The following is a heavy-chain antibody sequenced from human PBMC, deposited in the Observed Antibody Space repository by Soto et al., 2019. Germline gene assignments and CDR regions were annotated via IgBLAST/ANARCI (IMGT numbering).Heavy chain of an antibody. CDR3: VKWHTSNFESLPFTGFDY. CDR2: ISGDGRT. CDR1: GFTFSDSV. V-gene: IGHV3-23*01. Sequence: PGGSLRLSCVGSGFTFSDSVMAWVRQAPGKGLEWLSAISGDGRTQYAGSVTGRFSISRDNSKNTLYLQMSSLRAEDTAAYYCVKWHTSNFESLPFTGFDYWGQGTQVTVSS. D-gene: IGHD3-9*01. J-gene: IGHJ4*02.